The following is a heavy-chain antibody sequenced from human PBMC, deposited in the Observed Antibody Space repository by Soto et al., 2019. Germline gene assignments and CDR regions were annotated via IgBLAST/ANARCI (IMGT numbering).Heavy chain of an antibody. D-gene: IGHD6-13*01. CDR1: GFTFSSSW. V-gene: IGHV3-74*03. CDR3: ARAGSSWSKFDS. J-gene: IGHJ4*02. CDR2: VNDDGTST. Sequence: GGPLILSFVDSGFTFSSSWMHWVRQVPGKGLVWVSYVNDDGTSTTYADSVKGRFTIPRDNAKNTLYLQMSSLTVEDTAVSHCARAGSSWSKFDSWGQGTLVTAPQ.